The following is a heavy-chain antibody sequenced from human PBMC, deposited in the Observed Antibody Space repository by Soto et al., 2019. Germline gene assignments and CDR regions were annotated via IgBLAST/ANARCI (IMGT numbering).Heavy chain of an antibody. Sequence: PSETLSLTCTVSGGSISSSSYYWGWIRQPPGKGLEWIGSIYYSGSTYYNTSLKSRVTISVDTSKNQFSLKLSSVTAADTAVYYCARELATNEYYFDYWGQGTLVTVSS. CDR3: ARELATNEYYFDY. CDR2: IYYSGST. J-gene: IGHJ4*02. CDR1: GGSISSSSYY. D-gene: IGHD5-12*01. V-gene: IGHV4-39*02.